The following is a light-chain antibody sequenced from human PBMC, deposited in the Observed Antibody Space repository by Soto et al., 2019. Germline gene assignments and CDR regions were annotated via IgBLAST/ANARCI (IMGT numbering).Light chain of an antibody. V-gene: IGKV1-39*01. CDR1: QSISTY. J-gene: IGKJ5*01. CDR3: QQLFRYPLA. CDR2: AAS. Sequence: DIQMTQSPSSPSASVGDRVIITCRASQSISTYLNWYQQKPGKAPKLLIYAASSLQSGVPSRFSGSGSGTDFTLTINSLQPEDLATYHCQQLFRYPLAFGQGTRLEIK.